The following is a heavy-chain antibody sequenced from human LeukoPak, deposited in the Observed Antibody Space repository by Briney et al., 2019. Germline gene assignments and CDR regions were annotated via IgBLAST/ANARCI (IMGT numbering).Heavy chain of an antibody. CDR1: GFTVSSNY. J-gene: IGHJ4*02. V-gene: IGHV3-21*04. CDR2: ISSSSSYI. Sequence: GGSLRLSCAASGFTVSSNYMSWVRQAPGKGLEWVSSISSSSSYIYYTDSVKGRFTISRDNAKNSLYLQMNSLRAEDTAVYYCAKCGAGTVTTEVDYWGQGTLVTVSS. D-gene: IGHD4-17*01. CDR3: AKCGAGTVTTEVDY.